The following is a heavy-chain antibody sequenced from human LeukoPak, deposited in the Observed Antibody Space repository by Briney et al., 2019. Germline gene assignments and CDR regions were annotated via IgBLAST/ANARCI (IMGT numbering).Heavy chain of an antibody. D-gene: IGHD3-10*01. CDR1: GGTFSSYT. Sequence: SVKVSCKASGGTFSSYTISWVRQAPGRGLEWMGRIIPILGIANYAQKFQGRVTITADKSTSTAYVELSSLRSEDTAVYYCARGDYGSGSYYNGAAYWGQGTLVTVSS. J-gene: IGHJ4*02. CDR2: IIPILGIA. CDR3: ARGDYGSGSYYNGAAY. V-gene: IGHV1-69*02.